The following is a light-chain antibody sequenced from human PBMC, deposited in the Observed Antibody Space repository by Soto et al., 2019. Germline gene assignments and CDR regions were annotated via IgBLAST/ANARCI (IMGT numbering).Light chain of an antibody. CDR3: QQSYSTLIT. Sequence: DTQLTQSPPFLSSSVLERFTITCRASQGIRNDLSWYQQKPGEAPKRLVYVASSLQSGVPSRFSGSGSGTDFTLTISSLQPEDFATYYCQQSYSTLITFGQGTRLEIK. J-gene: IGKJ5*01. CDR1: QGIRND. V-gene: IGKV1-39*01. CDR2: VAS.